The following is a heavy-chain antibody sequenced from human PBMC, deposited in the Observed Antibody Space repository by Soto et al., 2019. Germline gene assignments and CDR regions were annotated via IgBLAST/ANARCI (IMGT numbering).Heavy chain of an antibody. J-gene: IGHJ6*03. CDR2: LGGNGFTT. CDR1: GFTFGSYA. Sequence: EVQLLESGGGLVQPGGSLRLSCVVSGFTFGSYAMSWVRQAPEKGPEWVAILGGNGFTTYYADSVKGRFTISGDKSKSTLFLQMNSRISDDTGVDYGAKALRLSLNFFYYMDVWGRGTAVTVSS. CDR3: AKALRLSLNFFYYMDV. V-gene: IGHV3-23*01. D-gene: IGHD2-2*01.